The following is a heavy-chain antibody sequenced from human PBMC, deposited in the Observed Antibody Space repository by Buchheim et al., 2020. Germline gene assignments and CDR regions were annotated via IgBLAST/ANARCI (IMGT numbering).Heavy chain of an antibody. D-gene: IGHD3-9*01. Sequence: EVQLVESGGGLVKPGGSLRLSCVASGFNFSSHRMDWVRQAPGKGLEWVASISSSGSYVYYADSLKGRFHLSRENAKNSLYLQVSSLRAEDTGVYYCARVPPFAPAGYYYDLWGQGSL. J-gene: IGHJ4*02. CDR2: ISSSGSYV. CDR3: ARVPPFAPAGYYYDL. V-gene: IGHV3-21*06. CDR1: GFNFSSHR.